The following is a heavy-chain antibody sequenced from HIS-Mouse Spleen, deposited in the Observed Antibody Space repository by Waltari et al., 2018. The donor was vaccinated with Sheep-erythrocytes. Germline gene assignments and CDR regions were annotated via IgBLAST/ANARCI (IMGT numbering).Heavy chain of an antibody. CDR2: SIPIFGTA. CDR1: GGTFSSYA. J-gene: IGHJ4*02. V-gene: IGHV1-69*01. Sequence: QVQLVQSGAEVKKPGSSVKVSCKASGGTFSSYAISWVRQAPGQGLEWMGGSIPIFGTANYAQKCQGRVTITADESTSTAYMELSSLRSEDTAVYYCAREQYSSSWYYFDYWGQGTLVTVSS. CDR3: AREQYSSSWYYFDY. D-gene: IGHD6-13*01.